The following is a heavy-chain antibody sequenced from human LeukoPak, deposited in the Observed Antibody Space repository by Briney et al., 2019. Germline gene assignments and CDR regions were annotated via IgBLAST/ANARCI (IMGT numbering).Heavy chain of an antibody. J-gene: IGHJ4*02. CDR2: TYYRSKWYN. Sequence: SQTLSLTCAISGDSVSSNSAAWNWIRQSPSRGLEWLGRTYYRSKWYNDYAVSVKSRITINPDTSKNQFSLQLNSVTPEDTAVNYCAREHASIGPPLRGMGYYFDYWGQGTLVTVSS. CDR1: GDSVSSNSAA. CDR3: AREHASIGPPLRGMGYYFDY. D-gene: IGHD6-19*01. V-gene: IGHV6-1*01.